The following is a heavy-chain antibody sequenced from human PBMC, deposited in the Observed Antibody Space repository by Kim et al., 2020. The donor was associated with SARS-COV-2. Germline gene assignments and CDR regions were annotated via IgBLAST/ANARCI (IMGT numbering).Heavy chain of an antibody. CDR2: IYPTGST. D-gene: IGHD1-1*01. V-gene: IGHV4-4*07. J-gene: IGHJ4*02. CDR1: ADSIDNYY. Sequence: SETLSLTCSVSADSIDNYYWSWIREPAGKGLEWIGRIYPTGSTDYNPSLSSRVTMSIDTSKKQFSLRLKSVTAADTAVYYCVRDHKTSRAFHDGMDYWGQGALVTVSS. CDR3: VRDHKTSRAFHDGMDY.